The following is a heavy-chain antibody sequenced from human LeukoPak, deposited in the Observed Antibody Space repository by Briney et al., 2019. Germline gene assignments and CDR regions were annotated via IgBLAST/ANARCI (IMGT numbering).Heavy chain of an antibody. Sequence: SETLSLTCTVSGGSISSFYWSWIRQPPGKGLEWIGYIHASGTTNYSPSLKSRVTISVDSSKNHFSLKLSSVTAADTAVYYCARHVICRGGNCYGAALDYWGQGTLVTVSS. V-gene: IGHV4-4*09. CDR3: ARHVICRGGNCYGAALDY. CDR1: GGSISSFY. CDR2: IHASGTT. J-gene: IGHJ4*02. D-gene: IGHD2-15*01.